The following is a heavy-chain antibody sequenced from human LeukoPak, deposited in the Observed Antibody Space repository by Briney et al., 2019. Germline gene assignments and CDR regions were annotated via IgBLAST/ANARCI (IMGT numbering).Heavy chain of an antibody. V-gene: IGHV3-21*01. J-gene: IGHJ4*02. CDR3: ARDRGGNEFDY. Sequence: GGSLRLSCAASGFTFSSYSMNWVRQAPGKGLEWVSSISSSSSYIYYADSVKGRFTISRDNAKNPLYLQMNSLRAEDTAVYYCARDRGGNEFDYWGQGTLVTVSS. CDR1: GFTFSSYS. D-gene: IGHD4-23*01. CDR2: ISSSSSYI.